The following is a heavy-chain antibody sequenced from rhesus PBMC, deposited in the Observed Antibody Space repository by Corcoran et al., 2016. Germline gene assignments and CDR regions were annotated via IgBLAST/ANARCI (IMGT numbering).Heavy chain of an antibody. CDR3: ARGRISGSR. D-gene: IGHD2-21*01. Sequence: QLQLQESGPGLVKPSETLSVTCAVSGGSISSSYWSWIRQAPGKGLEWIGYIYGSGSSTNYNPSLKSRVTLSVDTSKNQLSLKLSSVTTADTAVYYCARGRISGSRWGQGVLVTGSS. CDR1: GGSISSSY. V-gene: IGHV4-169*01. CDR2: IYGSGSST. J-gene: IGHJ4*01.